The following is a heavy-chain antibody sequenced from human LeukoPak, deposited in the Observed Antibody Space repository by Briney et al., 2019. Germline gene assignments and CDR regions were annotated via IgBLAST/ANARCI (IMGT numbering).Heavy chain of an antibody. CDR3: ARLMGPASSSKGNIDY. D-gene: IGHD6-6*01. CDR1: GYSFTSYW. J-gene: IGHJ4*02. V-gene: IGHV5-51*01. Sequence: GESLKISCKGSGYSFTSYWIGWVRQMPGKGLEWMGIIYPGDSDTRYSPSFQGQVTISADKSISTAYLQWSSLKASDTAMYHCARLMGPASSSKGNIDYWGQGTLVTVSS. CDR2: IYPGDSDT.